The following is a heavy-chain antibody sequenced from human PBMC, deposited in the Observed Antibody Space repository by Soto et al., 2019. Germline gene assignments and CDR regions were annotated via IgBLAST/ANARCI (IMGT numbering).Heavy chain of an antibody. V-gene: IGHV4-30-4*01. Sequence: QVQLQQSGPGLVKPSQTLSLTCTDSGGSISSAEYFWSWIRQPPGKGLEWIAYIYSNGSTYYRPSLKCRVSISLDTSTNQFYLKLSSVTAADTAVYYCARVQQLGLSAGDIWGQGTMVTVSS. CDR2: IYSNGST. CDR3: ARVQQLGLSAGDI. D-gene: IGHD5-18*01. CDR1: GGSISSAEYF. J-gene: IGHJ3*02.